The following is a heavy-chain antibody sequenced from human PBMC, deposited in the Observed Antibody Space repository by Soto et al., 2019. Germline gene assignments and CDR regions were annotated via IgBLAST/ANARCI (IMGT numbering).Heavy chain of an antibody. CDR1: GGSISSGTSY. J-gene: IGHJ4*02. Sequence: QVQLQESGPGLVKPSQTLSLTCTVSGGSISSGTSYWSWIRQRPGKGLEWIGYIFYSGSFYYTPSLRGRVMILADTSKNQFPLRLSSVTAADTAVYYCARAPETPSILGVALTYFFDYWGQGALVTVSS. V-gene: IGHV4-31*03. CDR2: IFYSGSF. CDR3: ARAPETPSILGVALTYFFDY. D-gene: IGHD3-3*01.